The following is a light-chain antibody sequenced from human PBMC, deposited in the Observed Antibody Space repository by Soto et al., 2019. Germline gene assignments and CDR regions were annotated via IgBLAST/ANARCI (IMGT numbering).Light chain of an antibody. CDR3: FSYTSSSALL. CDR2: EVT. Sequence: QSALTQPASVSGSPGQSITISCTGTSSDVGGYNLVSWYQQHPGKAPKLVICEVTNRPSGVSSRFSGSKSGNTASLTISGLQAEDEADYYCFSYTSSSALLFGGGTKVTVL. CDR1: SSDVGGYNL. J-gene: IGLJ2*01. V-gene: IGLV2-14*02.